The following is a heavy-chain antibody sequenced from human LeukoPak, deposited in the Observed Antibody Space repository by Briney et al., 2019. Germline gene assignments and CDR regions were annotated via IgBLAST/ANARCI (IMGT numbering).Heavy chain of an antibody. CDR1: GGTFSSYA. Sequence: ASVKVSCKASGGTFSSYAISWVRQAPGQGLEWMGGIIPIFGTANYAQKFQGRVTITADESTSTAYMELSSLRSDDTAVYYSARGGFGAAAGIFLGGDWFDPWGQGTLVTVSS. V-gene: IGHV1-69*13. CDR3: ARGGFGAAAGIFLGGDWFDP. CDR2: IIPIFGTA. J-gene: IGHJ5*02. D-gene: IGHD6-13*01.